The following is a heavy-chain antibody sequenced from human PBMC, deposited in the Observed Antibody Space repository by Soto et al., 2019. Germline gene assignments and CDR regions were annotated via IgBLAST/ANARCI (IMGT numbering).Heavy chain of an antibody. V-gene: IGHV6-1*01. CDR2: TYYRSKWYN. Sequence: SQTLSLTCAISGDSVSSNSAAWNWIRQSPSRGLEWLGRTYYRSKWYNDYAVSVKSRITINPDTSKNQFSLQPNSVTPEDTAVYYCARVELELRGHYYYGMDVWGQGTKVTVSS. CDR3: ARVELELRGHYYYGMDV. D-gene: IGHD1-7*01. CDR1: GDSVSSNSAA. J-gene: IGHJ6*02.